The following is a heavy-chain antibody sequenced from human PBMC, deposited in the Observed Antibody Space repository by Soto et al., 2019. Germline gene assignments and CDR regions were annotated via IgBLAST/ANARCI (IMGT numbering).Heavy chain of an antibody. D-gene: IGHD6-13*01. Sequence: EVQLLESGGGLVQPGGSLRLSCAASGFTFSNYAMTWVRQAPGKGLEWVSGISGRGSSIYYADSVKGRFTISRDNSKNTLYLQMTSLRAEDTAVYYCAKGGDSSSWKNWFDPWGQGTLVTVSS. CDR2: ISGRGSSI. J-gene: IGHJ5*02. CDR1: GFTFSNYA. V-gene: IGHV3-23*01. CDR3: AKGGDSSSWKNWFDP.